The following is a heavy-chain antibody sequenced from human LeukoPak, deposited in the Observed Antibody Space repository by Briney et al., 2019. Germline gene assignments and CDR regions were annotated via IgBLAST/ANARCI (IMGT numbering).Heavy chain of an antibody. CDR1: GYTFTGYY. J-gene: IGHJ3*02. D-gene: IGHD3-22*01. V-gene: IGHV1-2*04. CDR3: ASSRRYYYDSSGPDAFDI. CDR2: INPNSGGT. Sequence: ASVKVSCKASGYTFTGYYMHWVRQAPGQGLEWMGWINPNSGGTNYAQKFQGWVSMTRDTSISTAYMELSRLRSDDTAVYYCASSRRYYYDSSGPDAFDIWGQGTMVTVSS.